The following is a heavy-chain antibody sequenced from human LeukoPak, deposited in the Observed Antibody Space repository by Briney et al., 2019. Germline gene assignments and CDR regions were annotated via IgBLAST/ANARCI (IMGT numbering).Heavy chain of an antibody. D-gene: IGHD3-22*01. CDR2: ISGYNGNT. CDR3: ARDPPRYYYDSSGVFDI. V-gene: IGHV1-18*04. Sequence: ASVKVSCKASGYTFTGYYMHWVRQAPGQGLEWMGWISGYNGNTNYAQKLQGRVTLTTDTSTSTAYMELRSLRSDDTAVYYCARDPPRYYYDSSGVFDIWGQGTVVSVSS. CDR1: GYTFTGYY. J-gene: IGHJ3*02.